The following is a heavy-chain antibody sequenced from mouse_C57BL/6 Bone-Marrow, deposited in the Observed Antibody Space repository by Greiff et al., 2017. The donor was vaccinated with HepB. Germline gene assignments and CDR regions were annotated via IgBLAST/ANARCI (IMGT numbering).Heavy chain of an antibody. Sequence: EVKLVDSGGGLVKPGGSLKLSCAASGFTFSDYGMHWVRQAPEKGLEWVAYISSGSSTIYYADTVKGRFTISRDKAKNTLFLQMTKLRSEDTAMYYCASTDAYAMDCWGKETSVTVS. D-gene: IGHD2-3*01. J-gene: IGHJ4*01. CDR1: GFTFSDYG. V-gene: IGHV5-17*01. CDR2: ISSGSSTI. CDR3: ASTDAYAMDC.